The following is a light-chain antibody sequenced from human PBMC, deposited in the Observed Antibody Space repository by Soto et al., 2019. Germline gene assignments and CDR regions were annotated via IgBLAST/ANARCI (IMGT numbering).Light chain of an antibody. V-gene: IGLV8-61*01. J-gene: IGLJ1*01. Sequence: QAVVTQESSFSVSPGGTVTLTCGLISGSVSTANNPNWYQQTPGQAPRTLIYSTTTRSSGVPDRFSGSILGNKAALTITGAQADDESDSYCALFMGNGISVFGTGTKLTVL. CDR3: ALFMGNGISV. CDR2: STT. CDR1: SGSVSTANN.